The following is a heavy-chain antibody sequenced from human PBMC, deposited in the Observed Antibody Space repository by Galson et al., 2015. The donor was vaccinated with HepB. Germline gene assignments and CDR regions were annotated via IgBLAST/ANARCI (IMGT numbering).Heavy chain of an antibody. CDR2: VYYTGST. Sequence: SETLSLTCTVSGGSINSTSYYWGWIRQPPGKGLEWIGSVYYTGSTYYNPSLKSRVTISVDTPRNQFSVRLRSVTAADTAVYYCARHLIGLDYWGQGILVTVSS. V-gene: IGHV4-39*01. J-gene: IGHJ4*02. CDR3: ARHLIGLDY. CDR1: GGSINSTSYY.